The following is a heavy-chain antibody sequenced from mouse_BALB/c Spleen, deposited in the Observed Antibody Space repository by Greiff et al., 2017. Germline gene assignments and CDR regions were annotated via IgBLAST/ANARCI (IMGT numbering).Heavy chain of an antibody. D-gene: IGHD1-1*01. CDR3: ARCYYGSSSWFAY. Sequence: QAQLKESGAELVRPGTSVKVSCKASGYAFTNYLIEWVKQRPGQGLEWIGVINPGSGGTNYNEKFKGKATLTADKSSSTAYMQLSSLTSDDSAVYFCARCYYGSSSWFAYWGQGTLVTVSA. CDR2: INPGSGGT. V-gene: IGHV1-54*01. J-gene: IGHJ3*01. CDR1: GYAFTNYL.